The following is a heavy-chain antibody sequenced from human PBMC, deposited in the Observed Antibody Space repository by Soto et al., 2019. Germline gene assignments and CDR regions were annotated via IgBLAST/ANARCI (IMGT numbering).Heavy chain of an antibody. V-gene: IGHV1-18*01. CDR3: ARAGAAPYYYYGMDV. D-gene: IGHD2-15*01. CDR2: ISTYNGDT. J-gene: IGHJ6*02. CDR1: GYTFSTSG. Sequence: QVQLVQSGAEVRKPGASVKVSCKASGYTFSTSGMSWLRQAPGQGLEWTGWISTYNGDTNDAPKFQDRVTMTSDTSTSTVYRELRSLRSEDTAVYYCARAGAAPYYYYGMDVWGQGTRVTVSS.